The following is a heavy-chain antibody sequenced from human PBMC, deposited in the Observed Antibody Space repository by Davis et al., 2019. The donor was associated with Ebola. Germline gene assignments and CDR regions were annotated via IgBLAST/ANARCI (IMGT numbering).Heavy chain of an antibody. D-gene: IGHD3-9*01. J-gene: IGHJ6*02. CDR1: GGSFSDYY. V-gene: IGHV4-34*01. Sequence: MPSETLSLTCAVYGGSFSDYYWSWIRQPPGKGLEWIGEINDSGNTNYNPSLKSRVTISVDTSKNQFSLKLSSVTAADTAVYYCARVRRDILTGDWAPYYYYGMDVWGQGTTVTVSS. CDR3: ARVRRDILTGDWAPYYYYGMDV. CDR2: INDSGNT.